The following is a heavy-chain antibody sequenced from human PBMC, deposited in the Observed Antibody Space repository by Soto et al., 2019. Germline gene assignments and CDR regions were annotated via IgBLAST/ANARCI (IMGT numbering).Heavy chain of an antibody. CDR2: ISAYNGNT. CDR3: ARARGSYALDY. D-gene: IGHD1-26*01. V-gene: IGHV1-18*01. Sequence: QVQLVQSGAEVKKPGASVKVSCKASGYTFTSYGFIWVRQAPGQGLEWMGWISAYNGNTNYAQKLQGRVTMTTDTSESTANMELRSLRSDDTAVYYLARARGSYALDYWGQGTLVTVSS. J-gene: IGHJ4*02. CDR1: GYTFTSYG.